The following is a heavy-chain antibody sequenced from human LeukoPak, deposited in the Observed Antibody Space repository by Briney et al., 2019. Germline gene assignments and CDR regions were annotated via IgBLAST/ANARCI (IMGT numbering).Heavy chain of an antibody. CDR3: AREMTMVRGANDY. D-gene: IGHD3-10*01. CDR1: GGTFSSYA. CDR2: INPNSGGT. V-gene: IGHV1-2*02. Sequence: ASVKVSCKASGGTFSSYAISWVRQAPGQGLEWMGWINPNSGGTNYAQKFQGRVTMTRDTSISTAYMELSRLRSDDTAVYYCAREMTMVRGANDYWGQGTLVTVSS. J-gene: IGHJ4*02.